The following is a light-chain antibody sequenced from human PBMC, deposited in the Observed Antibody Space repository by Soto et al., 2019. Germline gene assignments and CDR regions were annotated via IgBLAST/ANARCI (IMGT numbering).Light chain of an antibody. V-gene: IGLV1-51*01. Sequence: QSVLTQPPSVSGAPGQRVTISCTGSSSNIGAGYDVHWYQQRPGTAPKLLIYDNGKRPSGIPDRFSGSQSGTSATLGITGLQTGDEADYYCGTWDNSLSAVFGGGTKLTVL. J-gene: IGLJ2*01. CDR1: SSNIGAGYD. CDR3: GTWDNSLSAV. CDR2: DNG.